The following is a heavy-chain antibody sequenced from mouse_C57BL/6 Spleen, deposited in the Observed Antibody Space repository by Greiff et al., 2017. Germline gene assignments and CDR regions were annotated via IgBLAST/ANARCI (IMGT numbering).Heavy chain of an antibody. J-gene: IGHJ3*01. CDR2: ISDGGSYT. D-gene: IGHD1-1*01. CDR3: ARDQGYYGSSYDAY. CDR1: GFTFSSYA. Sequence: EVMLVESGGGLVKPGGSLKLSCAASGFTFSSYAMSWVRQTPEKRLEWVATISDGGSYTYYPDNVKGRFTISRDNAKNNLYLQMSHLKSEDTAMYYCARDQGYYGSSYDAYWGQGTLVTVSA. V-gene: IGHV5-4*01.